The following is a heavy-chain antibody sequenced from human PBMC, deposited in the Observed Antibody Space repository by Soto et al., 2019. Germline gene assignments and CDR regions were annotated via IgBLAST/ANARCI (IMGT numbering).Heavy chain of an antibody. Sequence: SETLSLTCTVSGSSLSGHYWSWMRQPPGKGLECIGYIYYSGSTNYNPSLKSRVTISVDTSKNQFSLKLSSVTAADTAVYYCARDRGWPITRVNDCWGQGTLVTVSS. J-gene: IGHJ4*02. CDR2: IYYSGST. CDR1: GSSLSGHY. V-gene: IGHV4-59*11. D-gene: IGHD3-3*01. CDR3: ARDRGWPITRVNDC.